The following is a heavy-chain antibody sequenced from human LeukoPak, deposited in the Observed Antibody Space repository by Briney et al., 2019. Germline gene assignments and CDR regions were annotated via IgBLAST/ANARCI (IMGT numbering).Heavy chain of an antibody. CDR2: IYPGDSDT. CDR3: ARRYYDFWSGDHYYGMDV. D-gene: IGHD3-3*01. CDR1: GYSFTSYW. Sequence: GESLKISCKASGYSFTSYWIGWVRQMHGKGLEWMGIIYPGDSDTRYSPSFQGQVTISADKSISTAYLQWSSLKASDTAMYYCARRYYDFWSGDHYYGMDVWGQGTTVTVSS. V-gene: IGHV5-51*01. J-gene: IGHJ6*02.